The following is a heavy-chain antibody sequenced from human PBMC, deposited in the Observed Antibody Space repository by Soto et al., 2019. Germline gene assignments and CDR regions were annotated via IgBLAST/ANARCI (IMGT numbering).Heavy chain of an antibody. Sequence: GKGLEWVSAISGSGGSTYYADSVKGRFPISRDNSNNTLYLQMNSLRAEATSVYDFFFQAEDGIRDVRSVSAFLLNLSSDL. D-gene: IGHD3-10*02. CDR3: FFQAEDGIRDVRSVSAFLLNLSSDL. V-gene: IGHV3-23*01. CDR2: ISGSGGST. J-gene: IGHJ2*01.